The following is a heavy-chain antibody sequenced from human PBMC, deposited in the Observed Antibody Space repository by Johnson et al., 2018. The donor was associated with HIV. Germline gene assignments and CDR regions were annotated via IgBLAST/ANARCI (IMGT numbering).Heavy chain of an antibody. D-gene: IGHD6-19*01. CDR3: AKFAVAGFDI. V-gene: IGHV3-30*02. Sequence: QVQLVESGGGVVQPGGSLRLSCAASGFTFSDYGMHWVSQAPGKGLEWVSFIQYDESNKYYADSVKGRFTMSRDISKNTLHLQMNSLRVEDTALYYCAKFAVAGFDIWGQGTMVTVSS. CDR1: GFTFSDYG. CDR2: IQYDESNK. J-gene: IGHJ3*02.